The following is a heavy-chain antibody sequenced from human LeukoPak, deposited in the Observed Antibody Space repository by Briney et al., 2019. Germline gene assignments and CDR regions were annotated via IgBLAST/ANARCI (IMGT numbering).Heavy chain of an antibody. V-gene: IGHV4-34*01. Sequence: SETLSLTCAVYGGSFSGYYWSWIRQPPGKGLEWIGEINHSGSTNYNPSLKSRVTISVDTSKNQFSLKLSSVTAADTAVYYCARSMMDFWSGYYRDYWGQGTLVTVSS. CDR1: GGSFSGYY. J-gene: IGHJ4*02. CDR2: INHSGST. D-gene: IGHD3-3*01. CDR3: ARSMMDFWSGYYRDY.